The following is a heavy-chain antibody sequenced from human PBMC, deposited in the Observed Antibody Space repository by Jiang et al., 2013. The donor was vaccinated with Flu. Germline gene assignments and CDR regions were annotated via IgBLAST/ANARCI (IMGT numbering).Heavy chain of an antibody. Sequence: SGAEVKMPGASVRISCKAPGHSLTNYYIHWVRQAPGQGLEWMGIINPNLGNADYIEKFQGRLSLTPDTTTSTVYMDLSSLRSEDTAVYYCASGSEVWGSYRYAPSFWGQGTLVTVSS. D-gene: IGHD3-16*02. J-gene: IGHJ4*02. CDR1: GHSLTNYY. CDR2: INPNLGNA. CDR3: ASGSEVWGSYRYAPSF. V-gene: IGHV1-46*01.